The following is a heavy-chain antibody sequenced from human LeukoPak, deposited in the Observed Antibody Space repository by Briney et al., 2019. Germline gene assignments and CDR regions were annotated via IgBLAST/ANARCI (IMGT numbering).Heavy chain of an antibody. CDR2: MNPNSGGT. V-gene: IGHV1-2*02. J-gene: IGHJ4*02. CDR1: GYSLTGYF. D-gene: IGHD3-22*01. CDR3: AREYYYDSSVYYPLGY. Sequence: ASVKVSCKASGYSLTGYFIHWMRQAPGQGLEWMGWMNPNSGGTNYAQKFQGRVTMTRETSISTAYMELSRLTSDDTAVYYCAREYYYDSSVYYPLGYWGQGTLVTVSS.